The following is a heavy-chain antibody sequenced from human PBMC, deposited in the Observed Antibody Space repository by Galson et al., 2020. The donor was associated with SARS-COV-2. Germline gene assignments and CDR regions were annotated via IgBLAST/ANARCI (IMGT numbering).Heavy chain of an antibody. J-gene: IGHJ4*02. CDR1: GGSFSGYF. Sequence: SETLSLTCAVYGGSFSGYFWSWIRQPPGKGLEWIVEVNHSGSTNYNPSLKSRVTISVDTSKNQFSLKLSSVTAADTAVYYCARGLDGTGRFNGWDYWGQGTLVTVSS. CDR2: VNHSGST. CDR3: ARGLDGTGRFNGWDY. V-gene: IGHV4-34*01. D-gene: IGHD2-8*02.